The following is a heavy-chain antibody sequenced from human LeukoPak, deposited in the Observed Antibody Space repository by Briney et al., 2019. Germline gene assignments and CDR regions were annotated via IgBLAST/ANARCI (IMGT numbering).Heavy chain of an antibody. V-gene: IGHV4-4*07. J-gene: IGHJ4*02. CDR3: ARGKISWTTVTTVGYFDY. CDR1: GGSISSYY. Sequence: PSETLSLTCTVSGGSISSYYWSWIRQPAGKGLEWIGRIYTSGSTNYNPSLKSRVTISVDTSKNQFSLKLSSVTAADTAVYYCARGKISWTTVTTVGYFDYWGQGTLVTVSS. CDR2: IYTSGST. D-gene: IGHD4-11*01.